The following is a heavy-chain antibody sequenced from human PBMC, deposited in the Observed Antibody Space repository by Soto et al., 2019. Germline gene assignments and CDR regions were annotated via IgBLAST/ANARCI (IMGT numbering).Heavy chain of an antibody. Sequence: PSQTLSLTCAISGDSVSSNSAAWNWIRQSPSRGLEWLGRTYYRSKWYNDYAVSVKSRITINPDTSKNQFSLQLNSVTPEDTAVYYCARDVLENSSGTYYYGMDVWGQGTTVTVSS. CDR2: TYYRSKWYN. CDR3: ARDVLENSSGTYYYGMDV. CDR1: GDSVSSNSAA. V-gene: IGHV6-1*01. J-gene: IGHJ6*02. D-gene: IGHD2-15*01.